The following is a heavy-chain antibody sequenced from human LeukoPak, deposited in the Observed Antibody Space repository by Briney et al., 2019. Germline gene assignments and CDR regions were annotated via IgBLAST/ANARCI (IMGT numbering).Heavy chain of an antibody. J-gene: IGHJ3*02. Sequence: ASVKVSCKASGYTFTSYYMYWVRQAPGQGLEWMGWINPNSGGTNYAQKFQGRVTMTRDTSISTAYMELSRLRSDDTAVYYCARERGGGYGGNDMGAFDIWGQGTMVTVSS. CDR1: GYTFTSYY. D-gene: IGHD4-23*01. CDR3: ARERGGGYGGNDMGAFDI. CDR2: INPNSGGT. V-gene: IGHV1-2*02.